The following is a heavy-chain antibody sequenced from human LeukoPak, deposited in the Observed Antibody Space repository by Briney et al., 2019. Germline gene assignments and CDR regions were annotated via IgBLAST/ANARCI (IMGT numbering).Heavy chain of an antibody. CDR2: ISSNGGST. D-gene: IGHD2-21*02. Sequence: GGSLRLSCAASGFTFSSYAMHWVRQAPGKGLEYVPAISSNGGSTYYANSVKGRFTISRDNSKNTLYLQMGSLRAEDMAVYYCARALVVVVTTNAFDIWGQGTMVTVSS. CDR1: GFTFSSYA. CDR3: ARALVVVVTTNAFDI. V-gene: IGHV3-64*01. J-gene: IGHJ3*02.